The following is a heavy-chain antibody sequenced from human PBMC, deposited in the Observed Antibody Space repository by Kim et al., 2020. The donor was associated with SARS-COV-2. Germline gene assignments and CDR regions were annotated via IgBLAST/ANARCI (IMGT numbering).Heavy chain of an antibody. V-gene: IGHV3-21*01. D-gene: IGHD3-16*02. Sequence: GGSLRLSCAASGFTFSSYSMNWVRQAPGKGLEWVSSISSSSSYIYYADSVKGRFTISRDNAKNSLYLQMNSLRAEDTAVYYCARGVDYDYVWGSYRYAYWGQGTLVTVSS. J-gene: IGHJ4*02. CDR2: ISSSSSYI. CDR3: ARGVDYDYVWGSYRYAY. CDR1: GFTFSSYS.